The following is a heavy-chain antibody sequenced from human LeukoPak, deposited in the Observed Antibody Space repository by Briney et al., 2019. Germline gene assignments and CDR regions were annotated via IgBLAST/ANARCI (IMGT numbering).Heavy chain of an antibody. V-gene: IGHV3-64*01. CDR1: GFTFSTHA. D-gene: IGHD4-17*01. J-gene: IGHJ6*02. Sequence: GGSLRLSCVASGFTFSTHAMHWVRQAPGKGLEYVSGITINGGSTYYLNSVKGRFTVSRDNSKNTLFLQMGSLRAEDMAVYYCARAIYGDYASTDYYYYGLDVWGQGTTVTVS. CDR3: ARAIYGDYASTDYYYYGLDV. CDR2: ITINGGST.